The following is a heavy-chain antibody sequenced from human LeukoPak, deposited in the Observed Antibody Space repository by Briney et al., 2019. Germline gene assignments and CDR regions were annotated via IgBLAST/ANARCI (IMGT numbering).Heavy chain of an antibody. Sequence: GGSLRLSCAASGFTFSSYAMTWVRQAPGKGLEWVSDISGSGGSTYYADSVKGRFTISRDNSKNTLYLQMNSLRAEDTAVYYCAELGITMIGGVWGKGTTVTISS. CDR1: GFTFSSYA. D-gene: IGHD3-10*02. J-gene: IGHJ6*04. CDR3: AELGITMIGGV. CDR2: ISGSGGST. V-gene: IGHV3-23*01.